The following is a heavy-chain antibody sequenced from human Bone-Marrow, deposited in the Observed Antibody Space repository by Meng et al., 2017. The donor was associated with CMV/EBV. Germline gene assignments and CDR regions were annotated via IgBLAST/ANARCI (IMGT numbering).Heavy chain of an antibody. CDR2: IKQDGSEK. Sequence: GESLKISCAASGFTFSSYWMSWVRQAPGKGLEWVANIKQDGSEKYYVDSVKGRFTISRDNAKNSLYLQMNSLRAEDTAVYYCARDSDYSNYNWFDPWGQGNLVTVSS. J-gene: IGHJ5*02. V-gene: IGHV3-7*01. CDR3: ARDSDYSNYNWFDP. D-gene: IGHD4-11*01. CDR1: GFTFSSYW.